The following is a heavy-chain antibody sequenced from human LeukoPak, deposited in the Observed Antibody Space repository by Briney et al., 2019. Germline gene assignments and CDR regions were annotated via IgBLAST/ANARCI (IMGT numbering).Heavy chain of an antibody. CDR3: ARDDLDGNFDY. J-gene: IGHJ4*02. Sequence: ASVTVSCKASGYTFTGYYMHWVRQAPGQGLEWMGWINPNSGGTNYAQKFQGWVTMTRDTSISTAYMELSRLRSDVTAVYYCARDDLDGNFDYWGQGTLVTVSS. CDR2: INPNSGGT. V-gene: IGHV1-2*04. D-gene: IGHD1-26*01. CDR1: GYTFTGYY.